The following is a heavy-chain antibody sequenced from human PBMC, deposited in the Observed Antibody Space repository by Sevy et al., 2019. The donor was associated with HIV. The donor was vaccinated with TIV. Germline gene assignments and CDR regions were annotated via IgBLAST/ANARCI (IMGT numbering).Heavy chain of an antibody. Sequence: GGSLRLSCAASGFTFSSYSMNWVRQAPGKGLEWVASIKQDGSETYYVDSVKGRFTISRDNVQNSLFLQMSSLRAEDTAVYYCARLEYDYWSGYRPAFDSWGQGALVTVSS. V-gene: IGHV3-7*01. CDR1: GFTFSSYS. CDR3: ARLEYDYWSGYRPAFDS. J-gene: IGHJ4*02. D-gene: IGHD3-3*01. CDR2: IKQDGSET.